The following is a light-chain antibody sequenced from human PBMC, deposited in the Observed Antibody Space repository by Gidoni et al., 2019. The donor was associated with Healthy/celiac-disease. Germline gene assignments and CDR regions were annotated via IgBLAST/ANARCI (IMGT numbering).Light chain of an antibody. CDR3: QAWDSSTGV. V-gene: IGLV3-1*01. CDR1: KLGDKY. CDR2: QDS. J-gene: IGLJ2*01. Sequence: SYELTQPPSVSVSPGQTASITCSGDKLGDKYARWYQQKPGQSTVLVIYQDSKRPSGIPGRFSGSNSGNTATLTISGTQAMDEADYYCQAWDSSTGVFGGGTKLTV.